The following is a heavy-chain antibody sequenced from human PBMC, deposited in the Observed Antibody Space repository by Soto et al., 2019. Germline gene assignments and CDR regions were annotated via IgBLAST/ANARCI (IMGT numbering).Heavy chain of an antibody. J-gene: IGHJ4*02. CDR2: INSDGSST. V-gene: IGHV3-74*01. CDR1: GFTLSSYW. Sequence: GGSLRLSCAASGFTLSSYWMHWVRQAPGKGLVWVSRINSDGSSTSYADSVKGRFTISRDNAKNTLYLQMNSLRAEDTAVYYCARDCGIAPTWYYFDYCGQXPLVTVSS. D-gene: IGHD6-13*01. CDR3: ARDCGIAPTWYYFDY.